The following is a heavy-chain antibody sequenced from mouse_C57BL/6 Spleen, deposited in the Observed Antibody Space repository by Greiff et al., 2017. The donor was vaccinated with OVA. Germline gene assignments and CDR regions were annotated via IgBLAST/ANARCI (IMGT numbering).Heavy chain of an antibody. CDR1: GFTFNTYA. Sequence: EVMLVESGGGLVQPKGSLKLSCAASGFTFNTYAMHWVRQAPGKGLEWVARIRSKSSNYATYYAVSVKDRFTISRDNSQNMLYLQMNNLKTEDTAMYYCVIDRILRSNAMDCWGQGTSVTVSS. J-gene: IGHJ4*01. CDR3: VIDRILRSNAMDC. V-gene: IGHV10-3*01. CDR2: IRSKSSNYAT. D-gene: IGHD1-1*01.